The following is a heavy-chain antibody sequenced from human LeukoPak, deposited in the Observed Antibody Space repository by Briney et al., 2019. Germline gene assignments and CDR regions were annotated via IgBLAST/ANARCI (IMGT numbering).Heavy chain of an antibody. D-gene: IGHD1-1*01. V-gene: IGHV4-34*01. CDR3: ARGRPSGTIDY. J-gene: IGHJ4*02. CDR2: IKHTGST. CDR1: GGSFSGYY. Sequence: PSETLSLTCGVYGGSFSGYYWSWIRQPPGKGLEWIGEIKHTGSTNYNPSLKSRVTISVVTSKNQFSLNLGSVTAADTAVYYCARGRPSGTIDYWGQGTLVTVSS.